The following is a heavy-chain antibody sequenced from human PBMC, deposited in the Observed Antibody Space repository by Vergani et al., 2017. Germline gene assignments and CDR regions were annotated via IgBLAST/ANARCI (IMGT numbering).Heavy chain of an antibody. CDR3: ARGFVLGGYNWNPVKWGYAFDI. V-gene: IGHV4-34*01. CDR2: INHSGST. CDR1: GGSFSGYY. Sequence: QVQLQQWGAGLLKPSETLSLTCAVYGGSFSGYYWSWIRQPPGKGLEWIGEINHSGSTNYNPSLKSRVTVSVDTSKNQFSLKLSSVTAADTAGYYCARGFVLGGYNWNPVKWGYAFDIWGQGTMVTVSS. J-gene: IGHJ3*02. D-gene: IGHD1-20*01.